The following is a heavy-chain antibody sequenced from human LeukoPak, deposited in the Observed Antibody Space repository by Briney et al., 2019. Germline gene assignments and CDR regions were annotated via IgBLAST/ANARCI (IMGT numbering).Heavy chain of an antibody. CDR1: GGSISSSSYY. CDR2: IYYSGST. V-gene: IGHV4-39*07. Sequence: SETLSLTFTVSGGSISSSSYYWGWIRQPPGKGLEWIGSIYYSGSTYYNPSLKSRVTISVDTSKNQFSLKLSSVTAADTAVYYCARGRTGELAGPDYWGQGTLVTVSS. J-gene: IGHJ4*02. CDR3: ARGRTGELAGPDY. D-gene: IGHD7-27*01.